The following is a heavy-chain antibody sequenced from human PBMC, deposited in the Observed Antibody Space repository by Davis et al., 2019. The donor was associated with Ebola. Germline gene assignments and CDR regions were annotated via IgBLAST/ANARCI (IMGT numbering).Heavy chain of an antibody. D-gene: IGHD1-20*01. CDR1: GNSFSSHW. CDR3: ATLRRTITGMDDAFDI. CDR2: IYTGDSDT. Sequence: PGGSLRLSCKDSGNSFSSHWIGWVRQQPGKGLEWMGIIYTGDSDTRYSPSFRGQVTISADKSITTAYLQWSSLKASDTAMYYCATLRRTITGMDDAFDIWGQGTMVTVSS. V-gene: IGHV5-51*01. J-gene: IGHJ3*02.